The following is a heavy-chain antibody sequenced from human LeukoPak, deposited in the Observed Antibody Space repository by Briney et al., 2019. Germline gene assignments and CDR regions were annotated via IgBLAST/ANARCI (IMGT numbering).Heavy chain of an antibody. D-gene: IGHD5-18*01. Sequence: TGGSLRLSCAASGFTVSSSYMTWVRQAPGKGLEWVSVLYSDGGTYYADSVKGRFTISRHNSNNTLDLQMNSLRDEDTAVYYCARGGNAAMDYWGQGTLVTVSS. CDR2: LYSDGGT. CDR1: GFTVSSSY. J-gene: IGHJ4*02. CDR3: ARGGNAAMDY. V-gene: IGHV3-53*04.